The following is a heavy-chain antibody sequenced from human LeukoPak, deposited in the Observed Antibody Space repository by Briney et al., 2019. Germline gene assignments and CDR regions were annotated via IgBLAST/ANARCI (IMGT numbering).Heavy chain of an antibody. D-gene: IGHD3-22*01. CDR1: GFTFSDYY. V-gene: IGHV3-11*01. CDR3: ARHSHYYDSSGYYAFDY. CDR2: ISSSGSTI. J-gene: IGHJ4*02. Sequence: GGSLRLSCAASGFTFSDYYMSWIRQAPGKGLEWVSYISSSGSTIYYADSVKGRFTISRDNAKNSLYLQMNSLRAEDTAVYYCARHSHYYDSSGYYAFDYWGQGTLVTVSS.